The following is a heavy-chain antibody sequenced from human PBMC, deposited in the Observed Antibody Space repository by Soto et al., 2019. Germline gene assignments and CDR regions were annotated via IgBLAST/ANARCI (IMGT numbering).Heavy chain of an antibody. D-gene: IGHD4-17*01. CDR2: INHSGST. J-gene: IGHJ3*02. Sequence: QVQLQQWGAGLLKPSETLSLTCAVYGGSFSGYYWSWIRQPPGKGLEWIGEINHSGSTNYNPSLKSRVTISVDTSKNQFSLKLSSVTAADTAVYYCARTPYDPDYGEYDAFDIWGQGTMGTVSS. CDR3: ARTPYDPDYGEYDAFDI. CDR1: GGSFSGYY. V-gene: IGHV4-34*01.